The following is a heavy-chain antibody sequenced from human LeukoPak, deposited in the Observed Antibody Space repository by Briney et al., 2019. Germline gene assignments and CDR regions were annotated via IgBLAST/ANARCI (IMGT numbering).Heavy chain of an antibody. CDR1: GYTFTGYY. CDR3: ARLASVPG. J-gene: IGHJ1*01. CDR2: IRPNSGDT. Sequence: ASVKVSCKASGYTFTGYYLHWVRQAPGQGLEWMGWIRPNSGDTNYAQKFQGRVTMTRDTSISTAYMELSSLRSDDTAVYYCARLASVPGWGPGTLVTVSS. V-gene: IGHV1-2*02. D-gene: IGHD6-19*01.